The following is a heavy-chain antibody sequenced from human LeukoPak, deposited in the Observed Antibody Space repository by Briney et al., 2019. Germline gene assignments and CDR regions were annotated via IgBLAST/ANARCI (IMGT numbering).Heavy chain of an antibody. CDR1: GYTFTSYY. D-gene: IGHD3-16*01. J-gene: IGHJ4*02. V-gene: IGHV1-2*06. CDR3: ARDLGGDYDYVWGSRDD. Sequence: ASVKVSCTASGYTFTSYYMHWVRQAPGQGLEWMGRINPNSGGTNYAQKFQGRVTMTRDTSISTAYMELSRLRSDDTAVYYCARDLGGDYDYVWGSRDDWGQGTLVTVSS. CDR2: INPNSGGT.